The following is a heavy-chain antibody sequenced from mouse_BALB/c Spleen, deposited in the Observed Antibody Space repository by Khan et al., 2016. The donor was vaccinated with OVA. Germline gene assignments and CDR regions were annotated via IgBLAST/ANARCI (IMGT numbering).Heavy chain of an antibody. D-gene: IGHD1-1*01. Sequence: EVKLLESGPGLVKPSQSLSLTCTVTGYSITSGYAWNWIRQFPGNKLEWMGYIGYSGGTSYNPSLKSRISITRDTSKNQFFLQLNSVTTEDTATYYCARGNYYGYYFDYWGQGTPLTVSS. CDR3: ARGNYYGYYFDY. J-gene: IGHJ2*01. CDR2: IGYSGGT. CDR1: GYSITSGYA. V-gene: IGHV3-2*02.